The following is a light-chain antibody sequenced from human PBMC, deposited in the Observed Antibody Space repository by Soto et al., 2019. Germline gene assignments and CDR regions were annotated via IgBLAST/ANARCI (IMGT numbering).Light chain of an antibody. CDR1: QRISSMY. J-gene: IGKJ1*01. CDR3: HQYDIPPQT. CDR2: GAS. Sequence: IMLTQSPGTLSLSPGERATLSCRASQRISSMYLAWYQQKPGRAPRLIIYGASRRATGIPERFSGSESGTDFTLTISRLEPEDFAVYYCHQYDIPPQTFGRGTKVDIK. V-gene: IGKV3-20*01.